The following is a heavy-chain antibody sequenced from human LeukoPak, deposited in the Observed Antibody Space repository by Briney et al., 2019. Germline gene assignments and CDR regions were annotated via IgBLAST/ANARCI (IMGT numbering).Heavy chain of an antibody. J-gene: IGHJ4*02. D-gene: IGHD3-3*01. Sequence: SEILSLTCTVSGGSISSYYWSWIRRPAGKGLEWIGRIYTSGSTNYNPSLKSRVTMSVDTSKNQFSLKLSSVTAADTAVYYCARSGLSDFWSGYYTLLFDYWGQGTLVTVSS. CDR2: IYTSGST. V-gene: IGHV4-4*07. CDR1: GGSISSYY. CDR3: ARSGLSDFWSGYYTLLFDY.